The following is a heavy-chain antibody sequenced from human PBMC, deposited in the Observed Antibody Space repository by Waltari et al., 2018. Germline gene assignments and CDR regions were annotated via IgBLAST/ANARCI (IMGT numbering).Heavy chain of an antibody. V-gene: IGHV4-38-2*01. CDR1: GYSISSGYY. Sequence: QVQLQESGPGLVKPSETLSITCAVSGYSISSGYYWGWIRQPPGKGLEWIGSIYHSGSTYYTPSLKSRVTISVDTSKNQFSRKLSSVTAADTAVYYCARLVMTTVTTDAFDIWGQGTMVTVSS. J-gene: IGHJ3*02. D-gene: IGHD4-17*01. CDR2: IYHSGST. CDR3: ARLVMTTVTTDAFDI.